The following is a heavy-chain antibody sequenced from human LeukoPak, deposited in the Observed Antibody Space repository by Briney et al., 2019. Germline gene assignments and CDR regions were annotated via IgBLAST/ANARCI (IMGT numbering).Heavy chain of an antibody. CDR2: ISRSGGRT. D-gene: IGHD3-22*01. Sequence: GGSLRLSCAASGFTFSSYGMNWVRQAPGKGLEWVSGISRSGGRTYYVDAVKGRFTISRDNSRNTLNLQMTSLRGEDTAVYYCAKDHTYYDSPHAFDMWGQGTMVTVSS. CDR3: AKDHTYYDSPHAFDM. J-gene: IGHJ3*02. V-gene: IGHV3-23*01. CDR1: GFTFSSYG.